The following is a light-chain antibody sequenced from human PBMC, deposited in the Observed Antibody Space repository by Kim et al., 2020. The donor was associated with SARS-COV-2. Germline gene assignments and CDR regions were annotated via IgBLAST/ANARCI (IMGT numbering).Light chain of an antibody. CDR3: QQSYSTPRT. CDR2: AAS. J-gene: IGKJ2*01. V-gene: IGKV1-39*01. Sequence: DIQMTQSPSSLSASVGDRVTITCRASQSISSYLNWYQQKPGKAPKLLIYAASSLQSGVPSRFSGSGSGTDFTLTISSLQPEDFATYYCQQSYSTPRTFGQGTTLEI. CDR1: QSISSY.